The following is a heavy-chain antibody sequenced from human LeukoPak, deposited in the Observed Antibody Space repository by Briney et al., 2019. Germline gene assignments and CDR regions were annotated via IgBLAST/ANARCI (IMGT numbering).Heavy chain of an antibody. Sequence: ASVNVSFKASVGTFSSYASSWVRQAPGQGLEWMGGIIPIFGTANYAQKFQGRVTITADESTSTAYMELSSLRSEDTAVYYCAREEREYCGGDCNDAFDIWGQGTMVTVSS. J-gene: IGHJ3*02. D-gene: IGHD2-21*02. CDR1: VGTFSSYA. CDR3: AREEREYCGGDCNDAFDI. CDR2: IIPIFGTA. V-gene: IGHV1-69*13.